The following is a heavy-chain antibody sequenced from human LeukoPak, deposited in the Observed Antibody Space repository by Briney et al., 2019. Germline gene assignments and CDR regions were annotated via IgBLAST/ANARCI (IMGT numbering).Heavy chain of an antibody. D-gene: IGHD2-2*01. CDR2: ISSSGSTI. CDR3: ARTPGHQLPLDY. V-gene: IGHV3-48*04. Sequence: PGGSLRLSCAASGFTFSSYGMHWVRQAPGKGLEWVSYISSSGSTIYYADSVKGRFTISRDNAKNSLYLQMNSLRAEDTAVYYCARTPGHQLPLDYWGQGTLVTVSS. J-gene: IGHJ4*02. CDR1: GFTFSSYG.